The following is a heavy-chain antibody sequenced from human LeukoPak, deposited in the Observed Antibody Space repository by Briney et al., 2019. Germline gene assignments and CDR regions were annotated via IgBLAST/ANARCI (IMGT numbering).Heavy chain of an antibody. Sequence: ASVKVSCKASGYTFTSYAMNWVRQAPGQGLEWMGWINPNSGGTNYAQKFQGRVTMTRDTSISTAYMELSRLRSDDTAVYYCARAQSYLYSGYDYVYWGQGTLVTVSS. CDR3: ARAQSYLYSGYDYVY. D-gene: IGHD5-12*01. CDR1: GYTFTSYA. J-gene: IGHJ4*02. V-gene: IGHV1-2*02. CDR2: INPNSGGT.